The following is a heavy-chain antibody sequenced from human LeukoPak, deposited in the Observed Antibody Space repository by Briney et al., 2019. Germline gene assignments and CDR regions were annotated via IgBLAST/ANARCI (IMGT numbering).Heavy chain of an antibody. CDR2: IIPIFGTA. CDR1: GGTLSSYA. CDR3: ARVQGADPGYFDY. J-gene: IGHJ4*02. Sequence: SVKVSCKASGGTLSSYAISWVRQAPGQGLEWMGGIIPIFGTANYAQKFQGRVTITTDESTSTAYMELSSLRSEDTAVYYCARVQGADPGYFDYWGQGTLVTVSS. V-gene: IGHV1-69*05.